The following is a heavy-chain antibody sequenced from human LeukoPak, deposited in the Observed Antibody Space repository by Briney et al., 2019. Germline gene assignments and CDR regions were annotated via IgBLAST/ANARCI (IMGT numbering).Heavy chain of an antibody. CDR1: GFTFSGSA. J-gene: IGHJ4*02. CDR2: IRSKANSYAT. D-gene: IGHD1-26*01. V-gene: IGHV3-73*01. CDR3: RVGATNDYFDY. Sequence: GGSLKLSCAASGFTFSGSAMHWVRQASGKGLEWVGRIRSKANSYATAYAASVKGRFTISRDDSKNTAYLQMNSLKTEDTAVYYCRVGATNDYFDYWGQGTLVTVSS.